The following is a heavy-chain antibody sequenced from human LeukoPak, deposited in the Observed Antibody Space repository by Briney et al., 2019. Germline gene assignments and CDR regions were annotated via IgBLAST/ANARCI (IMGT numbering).Heavy chain of an antibody. V-gene: IGHV3-49*04. CDR1: GFTFSNAW. CDR3: TRSLSDFDWLSPPFDY. CDR2: IRSKAYGGTT. J-gene: IGHJ4*02. Sequence: GGSLRLSCAVSGFTFSNAWMSWVRQAPGKGLEWVGFIRSKAYGGTTEYAASVKGRFTISRDDSKSIAYLQMNSLKTEDTAVYYCTRSLSDFDWLSPPFDYWGQGTLVTVSS. D-gene: IGHD3-9*01.